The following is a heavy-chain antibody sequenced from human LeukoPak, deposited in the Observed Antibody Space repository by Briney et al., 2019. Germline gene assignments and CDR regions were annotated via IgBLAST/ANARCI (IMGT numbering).Heavy chain of an antibody. J-gene: IGHJ4*02. CDR3: ARPGGGLARSPFDY. Sequence: SQTLSLTCTVSGGSISSNCYWGWIRQPPGKGLEWIGSIHYSGITYYSPSLKSRVTISVDTSKNQFSLNLSSVTAADTAVYYCARPGGGLARSPFDYWGQGTLVTVSS. V-gene: IGHV4-39*01. CDR2: IHYSGIT. CDR1: GGSISSNCY. D-gene: IGHD6-19*01.